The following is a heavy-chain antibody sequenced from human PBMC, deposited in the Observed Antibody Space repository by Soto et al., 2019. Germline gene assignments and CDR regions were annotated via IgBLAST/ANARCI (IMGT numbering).Heavy chain of an antibody. CDR1: GFILNNYA. D-gene: IGHD7-27*01. CDR3: VKRVRKWGAFDF. Sequence: VQLLESGGDLVQPGGSLRLSCVASGFILNNYAMSWVRQAPGKVLEWVSTIGGTDGDSDGVPWYEDSVKGRFTISRDSSANTLFLHMDNLRAEDSALYYCVKRVRKWGAFDFWGQGTTVVVSS. V-gene: IGHV3-23*01. J-gene: IGHJ3*01. CDR2: IGGTDGDSDGVP.